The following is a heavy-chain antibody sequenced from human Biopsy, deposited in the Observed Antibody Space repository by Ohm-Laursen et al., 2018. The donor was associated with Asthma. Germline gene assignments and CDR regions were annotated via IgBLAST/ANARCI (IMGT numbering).Heavy chain of an antibody. D-gene: IGHD6-19*01. CDR1: GGTFSNFA. Sequence: SSVKVSCKAPGGTFSNFAISWVRQAPGQGLEWLGGIMTVFGTTNYAQKFQGRVTITADESTSTAYMEVPSLRSEDTAIYYCARCQVGYSSGWSLLLKKIYYSGMDVWGQGTAATVSS. J-gene: IGHJ6*02. CDR3: ARCQVGYSSGWSLLLKKIYYSGMDV. V-gene: IGHV1-69*01. CDR2: IMTVFGTT.